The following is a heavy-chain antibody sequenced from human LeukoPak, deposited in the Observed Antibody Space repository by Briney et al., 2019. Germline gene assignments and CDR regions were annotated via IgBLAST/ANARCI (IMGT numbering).Heavy chain of an antibody. Sequence: MSSETLSLTCTVSGGSISSYYWSWLRQPPGEGLEWIGYIYYSGSTNYNPSLKSRVTISVDTSKNQFSLKLSSVTAADTAVYYCARAPYSSSWFGYWGQGTLVTVSS. D-gene: IGHD6-13*01. CDR3: ARAPYSSSWFGY. CDR1: GGSISSYY. J-gene: IGHJ5*01. V-gene: IGHV4-59*01. CDR2: IYYSGST.